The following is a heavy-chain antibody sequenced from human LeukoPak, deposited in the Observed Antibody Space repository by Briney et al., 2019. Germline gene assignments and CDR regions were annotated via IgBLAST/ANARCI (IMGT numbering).Heavy chain of an antibody. V-gene: IGHV1-24*01. CDR1: GYTLTELS. J-gene: IGHJ4*02. CDR3: ATVSFPRSTKPNLSGGY. CDR2: FDPEDGET. Sequence: ASVKVSCKVSGYTLTELSMHWVRQAPGKGLEWMGGFDPEDGETIYAQKFQGRVTMTEDTSTDTAYMELSSLRSEDTAVYYCATVSFPRSTKPNLSGGYWGQGTLVTVSS. D-gene: IGHD6-13*01.